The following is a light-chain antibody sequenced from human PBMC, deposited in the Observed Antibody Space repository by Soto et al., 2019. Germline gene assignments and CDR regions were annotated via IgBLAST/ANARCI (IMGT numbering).Light chain of an antibody. V-gene: IGKV3-11*01. CDR3: QQRSSWPLT. J-gene: IGKJ4*01. CDR1: QSVSNY. CDR2: DAS. Sequence: EIVLTQSPGTLSLSPGERATLSCRASQSVSNYLAWYQQRAGQAPRLLIYDASNRATGIPPRFSGSGSGTDFTLTISSLEPEDFAVYYCQQRSSWPLTFGGGTKVEIK.